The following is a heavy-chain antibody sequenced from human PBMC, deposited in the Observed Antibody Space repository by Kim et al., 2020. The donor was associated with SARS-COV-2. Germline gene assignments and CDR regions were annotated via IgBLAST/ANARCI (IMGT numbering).Heavy chain of an antibody. J-gene: IGHJ4*02. CDR2: IIPIFGTA. CDR1: GGTFSSYA. D-gene: IGHD5-18*01. CDR3: ARAGCGYSYGCGGNLDY. V-gene: IGHV1-69*13. Sequence: SVKVSCKASGGTFSSYAISWVRQAPGQGLEWMGGIIPIFGTANYAQKFQGRVTITADESTSTAYMELSSPRSEDTAVYYCARAGCGYSYGCGGNLDYWGQGTLVTVSS.